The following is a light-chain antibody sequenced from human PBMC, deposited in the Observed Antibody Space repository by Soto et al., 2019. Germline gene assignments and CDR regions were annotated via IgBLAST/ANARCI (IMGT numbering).Light chain of an antibody. Sequence: IQMTQSPSTLSASVGDTVTITCRASQSVSIWLAWYQKKPGTAPKVLIYHASNLQSGVPSRFSGSGSGTEFTLTISSLQPDDFATYYCQQYNSYSFGQGTKVDIK. CDR3: QQYNSYS. V-gene: IGKV1-5*01. CDR2: HAS. J-gene: IGKJ1*01. CDR1: QSVSIW.